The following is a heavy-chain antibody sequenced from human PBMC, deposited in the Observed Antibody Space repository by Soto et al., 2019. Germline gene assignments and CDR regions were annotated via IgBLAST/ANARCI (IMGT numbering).Heavy chain of an antibody. Sequence: QVQLVQSGAEEMKPGASVKXXXKASGYTLTRYSIHWVRQAPGQRLEWMGWINAGNGNTKFSQKFQGRVTITRDTSASTAYMELRGLRSEDTAVYYCAILGTYYFDNSDNYFDFWGQGTLVTVSS. CDR2: INAGNGNT. J-gene: IGHJ4*02. CDR1: GYTLTRYS. V-gene: IGHV1-3*05. CDR3: AILGTYYFDNSDNYFDF. D-gene: IGHD3-22*01.